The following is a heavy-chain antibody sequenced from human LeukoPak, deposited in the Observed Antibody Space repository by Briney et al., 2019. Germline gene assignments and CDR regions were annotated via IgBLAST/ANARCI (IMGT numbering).Heavy chain of an antibody. CDR2: IWYDGSEK. Sequence: PGGSLRLSCAASGFTFSSYGMHWVRQAPGKGLEWVAFIWYDGSEKYYADSVKGRFIISRDNSKNTVYLEMDSLRVEDTAVYSCAKDHCSGFPGCYYFDVWGRGTLVTVSS. CDR1: GFTFSSYG. V-gene: IGHV3-30*02. J-gene: IGHJ2*01. D-gene: IGHD2-15*01. CDR3: AKDHCSGFPGCYYFDV.